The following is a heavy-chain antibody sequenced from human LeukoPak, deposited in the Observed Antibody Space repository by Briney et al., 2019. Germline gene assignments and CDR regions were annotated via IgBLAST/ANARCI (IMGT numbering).Heavy chain of an antibody. CDR3: SRGSTMTGWNY. J-gene: IGHJ4*02. D-gene: IGHD5/OR15-5a*01. CDR1: GFTFSTYW. V-gene: IGHV3-74*01. CDR2: INSDGSTT. Sequence: GGSLRLSCAASGFTFSTYWMHWVRQAPGKGLVWVSRINSDGSTTNYADSVKGRFTISRDNAKNTLYLQMNSLGPEDTAVYYCSRGSTMTGWNYWGQGTLVSVSS.